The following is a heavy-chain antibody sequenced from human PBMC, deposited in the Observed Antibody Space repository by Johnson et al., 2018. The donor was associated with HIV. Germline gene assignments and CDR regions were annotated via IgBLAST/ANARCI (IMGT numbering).Heavy chain of an antibody. CDR1: GFNFDEYD. CDR3: ARAGTSGSYAFDF. CDR2: IYSGGST. V-gene: IGHV3-66*01. D-gene: IGHD3-22*01. Sequence: VQLVESGGGVVRPGGSLRLSCVASGFNFDEYDMSWVRQAPGKGLEWVSVIYSGGSTYYADSVKGRFTISRDNSKTTLYLQMNSLRAEDTAVYYCARAGTSGSYAFDFWGQGTMVTVSS. J-gene: IGHJ3*01.